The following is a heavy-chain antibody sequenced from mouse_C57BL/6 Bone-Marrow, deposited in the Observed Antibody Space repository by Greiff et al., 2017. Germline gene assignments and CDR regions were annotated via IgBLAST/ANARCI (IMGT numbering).Heavy chain of an antibody. J-gene: IGHJ4*01. CDR2: IYPRSGNT. CDR1: GYTFTSYG. Sequence: VKLQESGAELARPGASVKLSCKASGYTFTSYGISWVKQRTGQGLEWIGEIYPRSGNTYYNEKFKGKATLTADKSSSTAYMELRRLTSEDSAVYFCAREGDYYSPMDYWGQGTSVTVSS. CDR3: AREGDYYSPMDY. V-gene: IGHV1-81*01. D-gene: IGHD2-12*01.